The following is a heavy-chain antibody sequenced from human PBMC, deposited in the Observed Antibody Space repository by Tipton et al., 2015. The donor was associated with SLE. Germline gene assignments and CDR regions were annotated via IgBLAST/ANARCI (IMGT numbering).Heavy chain of an antibody. CDR3: AKDRQSYGDYWNYFDY. CDR1: GFTFSSYS. Sequence: SLRLSCAASGFTFSSYSMIWVRQAPGKGLEWVSYISSSSSTIYYADSVKGRFTISRDNAKNSLYLQMNSLRAEDTAVYYCAKDRQSYGDYWNYFDYWGQGTLVTVSS. CDR2: ISSSSSTI. D-gene: IGHD4-17*01. J-gene: IGHJ4*02. V-gene: IGHV3-48*01.